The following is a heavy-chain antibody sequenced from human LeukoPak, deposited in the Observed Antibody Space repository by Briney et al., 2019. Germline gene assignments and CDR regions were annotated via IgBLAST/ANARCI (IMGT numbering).Heavy chain of an antibody. CDR3: ARWETTVTTLDY. CDR2: INSDESST. J-gene: IGHJ4*02. Sequence: PGGSLRLSCAASGFTFSSYWMHSVRQAPGKGLVWVSRINSDESSTTYAESVKGRFTISRDNAKNTLYLQMNSLRAEDTAVYYCARWETTVTTLDYWGQGTLVTVSS. V-gene: IGHV3-74*01. CDR1: GFTFSSYW. D-gene: IGHD4-17*01.